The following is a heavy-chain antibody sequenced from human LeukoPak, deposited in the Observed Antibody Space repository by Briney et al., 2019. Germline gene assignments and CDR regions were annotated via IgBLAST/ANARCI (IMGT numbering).Heavy chain of an antibody. CDR2: IYHSGST. CDR3: ARVGGITMVRGVSSP. CDR1: GYSISSGYY. V-gene: IGHV4-38-2*02. D-gene: IGHD3-10*01. Sequence: SETLSLTCTVSGYSISSGYYWGWIRQPPGKGLEWIGSIYHSGSTYYNPSLKSRVTISVDTSKNQFSLKLSSVTAADTAVYYCARVGGITMVRGVSSPWGQGTLVTVSP. J-gene: IGHJ5*02.